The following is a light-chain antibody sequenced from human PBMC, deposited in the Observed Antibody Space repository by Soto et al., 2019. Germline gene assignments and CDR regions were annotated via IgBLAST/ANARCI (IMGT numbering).Light chain of an antibody. CDR1: QSINIW. Sequence: DIQMTQSPSTLSASVGDRVTITCRASQSINIWVAWYQQKPGKAPKLLIYKASSLQSGVPSRFSGSGSGTEFTLTISSLQPDDFAPYFCQQYNDYSRTFGPGTKVEVK. V-gene: IGKV1-5*03. CDR3: QQYNDYSRT. CDR2: KAS. J-gene: IGKJ1*01.